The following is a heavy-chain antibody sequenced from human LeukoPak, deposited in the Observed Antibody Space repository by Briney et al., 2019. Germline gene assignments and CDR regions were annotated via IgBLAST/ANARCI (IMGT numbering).Heavy chain of an antibody. J-gene: IGHJ6*03. CDR1: GFTVSSNY. CDR2: IYSGGST. V-gene: IGHV3-66*01. Sequence: GGSLRLSCAASGFTVSSNYMSWVRQAPGKGLEWVSVIYSGGSTYYADSVKGRFTISRDNSKNTLYLQMNSLRAEDTAVYYCARRGNYSYYHMDVWGKGTTVTVSS. CDR3: ARRGNYSYYHMDV.